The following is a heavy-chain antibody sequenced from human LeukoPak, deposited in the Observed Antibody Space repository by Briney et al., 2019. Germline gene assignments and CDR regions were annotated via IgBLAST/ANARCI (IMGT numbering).Heavy chain of an antibody. V-gene: IGHV4-4*07. Sequence: SETLSLTCTVSGGSISNYYWSWNRQPAGKGLEWIGRINTSGSTDYNPSLKSRVTMSVDTSKNQFSLNLRSLTAADTAVYYCARSRGTSLVTRFDYWGQGTLVTVSS. CDR2: INTSGST. D-gene: IGHD5-18*01. J-gene: IGHJ4*02. CDR1: GGSISNYY. CDR3: ARSRGTSLVTRFDY.